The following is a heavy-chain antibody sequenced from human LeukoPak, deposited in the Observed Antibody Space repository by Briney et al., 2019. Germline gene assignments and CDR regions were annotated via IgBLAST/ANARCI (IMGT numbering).Heavy chain of an antibody. CDR1: GGSISSYY. CDR2: IYYSGST. V-gene: IGHV4-59*01. J-gene: IGHJ4*02. CDR3: ASVQMGAFDY. Sequence: SETLSLTCTVSGGSISSYYWSWIRQPPGKGLEWIGYIYYSGSTNYNPSLKSRVTISVDTSKNQFSLKLSSVTAADTAVYYCASVQMGAFDYWGQGTLVTVSS. D-gene: IGHD1-26*01.